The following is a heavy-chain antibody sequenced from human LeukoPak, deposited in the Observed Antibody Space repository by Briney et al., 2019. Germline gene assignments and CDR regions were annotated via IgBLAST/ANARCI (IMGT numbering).Heavy chain of an antibody. V-gene: IGHV4-34*01. CDR3: ARGPPAKPGTGYYYGMDV. Sequence: SETLSLTCAVYGGFFSGYYWSWIRQPPGKGLEWIGEINHSGSTNYNPSLKSRVTISVDMSKNQFSLKLNSVTAADTAVYYCARGPPAKPGTGYYYGMDVWGQGTTVTVSS. D-gene: IGHD2-2*01. CDR2: INHSGST. J-gene: IGHJ6*02. CDR1: GGFFSGYY.